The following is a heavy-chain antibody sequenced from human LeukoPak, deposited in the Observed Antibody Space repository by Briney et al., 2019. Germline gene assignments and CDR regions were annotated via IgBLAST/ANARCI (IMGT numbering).Heavy chain of an antibody. CDR1: GFTFSSYW. J-gene: IGHJ4*02. CDR3: ARDKSEGPTKLDY. Sequence: PGGSLRLSCAASGFTFSSYWMSWVPQAPGKGREWVANIKQDESEKYVVSLKGRFTISRDNAKNSLYLQMNSLRAEDTAVYYCARDKSEGPTKLDYWGQGSLVTVSS. D-gene: IGHD1-1*01. CDR2: IKQDESEK. V-gene: IGHV3-7*01.